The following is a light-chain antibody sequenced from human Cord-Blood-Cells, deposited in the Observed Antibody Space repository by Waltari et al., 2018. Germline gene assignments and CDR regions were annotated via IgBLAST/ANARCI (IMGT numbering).Light chain of an antibody. J-gene: IGKJ5*01. CDR2: DAS. Sequence: EIVLTQSPATLSLSPGERATPSCRASQSVSSYLVWYQQKPGQAPRLLIYDASNRATGIPARFSGSGSGTDFTLTISSLEPEDFAVYYCQQRSNWITFGQGTRLEIK. V-gene: IGKV3-11*01. CDR3: QQRSNWIT. CDR1: QSVSSY.